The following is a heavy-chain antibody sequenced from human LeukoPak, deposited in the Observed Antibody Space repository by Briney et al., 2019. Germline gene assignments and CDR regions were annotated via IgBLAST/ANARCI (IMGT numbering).Heavy chain of an antibody. J-gene: IGHJ4*02. Sequence: GSLRLSCAASGFTFSSYAMSWIRQPPGKGLEWIGYIYYSGSTNYNPSLKSRVTISVDTSKNQFSLKLSSVTAADTAVYYCARGFGYYYGSGIERRLDYWGQGTLVTVSS. V-gene: IGHV4-59*12. CDR3: ARGFGYYYGSGIERRLDY. D-gene: IGHD3-10*01. CDR1: GFTFSSYA. CDR2: IYYSGST.